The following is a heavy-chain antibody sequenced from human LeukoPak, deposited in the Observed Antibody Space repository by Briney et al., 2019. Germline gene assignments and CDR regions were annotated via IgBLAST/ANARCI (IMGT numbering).Heavy chain of an antibody. J-gene: IGHJ6*03. D-gene: IGHD3-10*01. V-gene: IGHV4-4*07. CDR2: LYDSGST. CDR1: GASISNLY. CDR3: ARLFGSGSYYNLRYYYYMDV. Sequence: SETLSLTCTVSGASISNLYLSWIRQPAGKGLEWIGRLYDSGSTNYNPSLKSRVTMSVDTSTNQFSLKLSSVTAADTAVYYCARLFGSGSYYNLRYYYYMDVWGKGTTVTISS.